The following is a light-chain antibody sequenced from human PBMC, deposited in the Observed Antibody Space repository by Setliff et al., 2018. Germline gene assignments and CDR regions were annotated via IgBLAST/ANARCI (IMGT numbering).Light chain of an antibody. CDR1: SSNIGSNT. Sequence: QSALAQPPSASGTPGQRVTTSCSGSSSNIGSNTVNWYQQLPGTAPKLRIYRNNQRPSGVPDRFSGSKSGTSASLAISGLQSEDEADYYCAAWDDSLNAPIFGTGTKVTVL. CDR2: RNN. CDR3: AAWDDSLNAPI. J-gene: IGLJ1*01. V-gene: IGLV1-44*01.